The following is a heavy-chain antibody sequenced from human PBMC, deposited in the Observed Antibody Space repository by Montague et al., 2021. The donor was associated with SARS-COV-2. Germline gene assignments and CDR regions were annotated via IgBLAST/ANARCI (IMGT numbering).Heavy chain of an antibody. D-gene: IGHD2-2*01. J-gene: IGHJ6*02. Sequence: SETLSLTCAVYGGSFSGYYWSWIRQPPGKGLEWIGEINHSGSTNYNPSLKSRVTISVDTSKNQFSPKPSSVTAADTAVYYCARVRAVPAAMRIFSLGRSYYGMDVWGQGTTVTVSS. CDR1: GGSFSGYY. CDR3: ARVRAVPAAMRIFSLGRSYYGMDV. V-gene: IGHV4-34*01. CDR2: INHSGST.